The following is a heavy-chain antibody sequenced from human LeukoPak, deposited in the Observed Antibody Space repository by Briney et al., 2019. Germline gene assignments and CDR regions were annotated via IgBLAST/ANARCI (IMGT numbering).Heavy chain of an antibody. D-gene: IGHD2-21*02. CDR1: GGSISSTSYY. J-gene: IGHJ3*02. CDR2: IYYRGST. V-gene: IGHV4-39*07. CDR3: ARDCGGDCYNAFDI. Sequence: SETLSLTCTVSGGSISSTSYYWGWIRQPPGKGLEWIGSIYYRGSTYYNPSLKSRVTISVDTSKNQFSLKLSSVTAADTAVYYCARDCGGDCYNAFDIWGQGTMVTVSS.